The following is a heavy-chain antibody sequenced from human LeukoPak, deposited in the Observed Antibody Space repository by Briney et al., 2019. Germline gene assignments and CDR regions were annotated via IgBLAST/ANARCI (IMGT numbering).Heavy chain of an antibody. Sequence: SETLSLTCAVYGGSFSGYYWSWIRQPPGKGLEWIGGINHSGSTNYNPSLKSRVTISVDTSKNQFSLKLSSVTAADTAVYYCARGRGSYYDILTGYYKRALYFDYWGQGTLVTVSS. V-gene: IGHV4-34*01. CDR2: INHSGST. CDR3: ARGRGSYYDILTGYYKRALYFDY. D-gene: IGHD3-9*01. CDR1: GGSFSGYY. J-gene: IGHJ4*02.